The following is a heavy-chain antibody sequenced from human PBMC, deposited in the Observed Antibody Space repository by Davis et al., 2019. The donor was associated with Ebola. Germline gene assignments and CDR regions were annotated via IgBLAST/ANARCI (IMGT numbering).Heavy chain of an antibody. D-gene: IGHD1-26*01. CDR2: ISSSGSTI. CDR1: GFTFSDYY. V-gene: IGHV3-11*04. CDR3: ARDSSLGSPRRPFDF. Sequence: GGSLRLSCAASGFTFSDYYMSWIRQAPGKGLEWVSYISSSGSTIYYADSVKGRFTISRDNAKNSLYLQMNSLRAEDTAVYYCARDSSLGSPRRPFDFWGQGTLVTVSS. J-gene: IGHJ4*02.